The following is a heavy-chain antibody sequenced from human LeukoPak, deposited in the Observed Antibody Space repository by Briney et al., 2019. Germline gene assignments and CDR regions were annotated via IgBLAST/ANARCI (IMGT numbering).Heavy chain of an antibody. J-gene: IGHJ4*02. V-gene: IGHV4-34*01. CDR3: ARGSMVRGQYFDY. CDR1: GGSFSGYY. CDR2: INHSGST. D-gene: IGHD3-10*01. Sequence: SETLSLTCAVYGGSFSGYYWXWIRQPPGXGLEWIGEINHSGSTNYNPSLKSRVTISVDTSKNQFSLKLSSVTAADTAVYYCARGSMVRGQYFDYWGQGTLVTVSS.